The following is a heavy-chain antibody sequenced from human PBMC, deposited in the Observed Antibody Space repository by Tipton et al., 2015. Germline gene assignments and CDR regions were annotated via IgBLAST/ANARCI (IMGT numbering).Heavy chain of an antibody. CDR3: AKDGSSGYCSSTSCGNWYFDL. D-gene: IGHD2-2*01. J-gene: IGHJ2*01. CDR2: ISWNSGSI. CDR1: GFTFDDYA. Sequence: SLRLSCAASGFTFDDYAMHWVRQAPGKGLEWVSGISWNSGSIDYADSVKGRFTISRDNAKNSLYLQMNSLRAEDTALYYCAKDGSSGYCSSTSCGNWYFDLWGRGTLVTVSS. V-gene: IGHV3-9*01.